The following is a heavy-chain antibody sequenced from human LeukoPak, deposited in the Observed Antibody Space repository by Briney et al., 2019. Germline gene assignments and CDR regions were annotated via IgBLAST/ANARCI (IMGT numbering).Heavy chain of an antibody. CDR1: GGSISSYN. V-gene: IGHV4-4*07. D-gene: IGHD6-13*01. Sequence: PSGTLSLTCTVSGGSISSYNWSWVSQPAGEGLEWIWRIYTSVSTNYNPSLKSRVTMSVDTSKNHFSLKLSSVTAADTAVYYCARARGYSSSSPFDPWGQGTLVSVSS. J-gene: IGHJ5*02. CDR2: IYTSVST. CDR3: ARARGYSSSSPFDP.